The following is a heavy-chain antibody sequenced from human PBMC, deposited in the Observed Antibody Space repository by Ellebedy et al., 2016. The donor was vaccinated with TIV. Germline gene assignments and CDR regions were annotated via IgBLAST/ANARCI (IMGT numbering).Heavy chain of an antibody. D-gene: IGHD6-19*01. CDR3: AGGSGGIIES. CDR2: IKQDGSAK. J-gene: IGHJ4*02. V-gene: IGHV3-7*01. CDR1: GFTFSNYW. Sequence: GESLKISCAASGFTFSNYWMHWVRQAPGKGLEWVANIKQDGSAKYYVDSVKGRFTISRDNGKNSLYLQMSSLRAEDTAVYYCAGGSGGIIESWGQGTLVTVSS.